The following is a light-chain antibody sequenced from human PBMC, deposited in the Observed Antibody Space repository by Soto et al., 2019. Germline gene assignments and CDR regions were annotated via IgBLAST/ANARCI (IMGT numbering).Light chain of an antibody. V-gene: IGKV3-20*01. CDR2: GAS. CDR1: QSVSSTF. Sequence: EIVLTQSPGSLSLSPGERATLSCRASQSVSSTFFAWYQQRPGQAPRLLMYGASSRATGMPERFSGSGSGTDFTLTISILEPEDFRVYYCQQFESSVTFGQGTKVEIK. J-gene: IGKJ1*01. CDR3: QQFESSVT.